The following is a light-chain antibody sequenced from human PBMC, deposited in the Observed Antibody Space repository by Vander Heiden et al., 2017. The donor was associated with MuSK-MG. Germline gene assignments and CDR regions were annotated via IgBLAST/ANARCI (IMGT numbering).Light chain of an antibody. J-gene: IGKJ2*01. V-gene: IGKV4-1*01. CDR2: WAS. CDR3: HQYYDTPYT. CDR1: QSVLYSSNNKNY. Sequence: DIVMTQSPDSLAVSLGERATINCKSSQSVLYSSNNKNYLAWFQHKPGQPPKVLIYWASTRESGVPDRFSGSGSGTDFTLTISSLQADDAAVYYCHQYYDTPYTFGQGTRLEIK.